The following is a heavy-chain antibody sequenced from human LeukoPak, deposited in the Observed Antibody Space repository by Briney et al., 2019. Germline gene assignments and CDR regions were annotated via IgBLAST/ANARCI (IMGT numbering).Heavy chain of an antibody. D-gene: IGHD6-13*01. J-gene: IGHJ5*02. CDR1: VGTFSSYA. V-gene: IGHV1-69*13. CDR3: ARVGSRYSSSWYFPLAGAPPRMIENWFDP. CDR2: IIPIFGTA. Sequence: SLKVSCKPSVGTFSSYAISWVPPAPGQRLEWMGGIIPIFGTANYAQKLQGRVTITADESTSTAYMELSSLRSEDTAVYYCARVGSRYSSSWYFPLAGAPPRMIENWFDPWGQGTLVTVSS.